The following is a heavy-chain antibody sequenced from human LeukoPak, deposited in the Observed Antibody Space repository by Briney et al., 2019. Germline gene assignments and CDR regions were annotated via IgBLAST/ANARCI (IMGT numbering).Heavy chain of an antibody. J-gene: IGHJ4*02. CDR3: ARARYDSSSSWGRLIDY. CDR1: GGSISSYY. Sequence: KPSETLSLTCTVTGGSISSYYWSWIRPPPGKGLEWIGYIYYSGSTNYNPSLKSRVTISVDTSKNQFSLKLSSVTAADTAVYYCARARYDSSSSWGRLIDYWGQGTLVTVSS. CDR2: IYYSGST. D-gene: IGHD6-6*01. V-gene: IGHV4-59*01.